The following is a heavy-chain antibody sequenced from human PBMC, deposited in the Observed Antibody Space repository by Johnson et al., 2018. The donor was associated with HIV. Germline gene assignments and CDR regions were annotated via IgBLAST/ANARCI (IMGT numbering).Heavy chain of an antibody. CDR3: ARDPFTPAGSDAFDI. CDR1: GFTFSDYY. V-gene: IGHV3-11*04. CDR2: ISSSGSTI. Sequence: QVQLVESGGGLVKPGGSLRLSCAASGFTFSDYYMSWIRQAPGKGLEWVSYISSSGSTIYYADSVKGRFTISRDKAKNSLYLQMNRRRAEDTAVYYCARDPFTPAGSDAFDIWGQGTMVTVSS. J-gene: IGHJ3*02. D-gene: IGHD2-15*01.